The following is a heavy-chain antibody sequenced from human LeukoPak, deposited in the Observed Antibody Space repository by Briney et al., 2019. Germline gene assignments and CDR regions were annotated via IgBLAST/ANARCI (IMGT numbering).Heavy chain of an antibody. CDR2: IRSKAYGGTT. CDR1: GFTFSTYA. CDR3: TRDRTYYDFWSGYLDY. J-gene: IGHJ4*02. Sequence: GGSLRLSCAASGFTFSTYAMSWVRQAPGKGLEWVGFIRSKAYGGTTEYAASVKGRFTISRDDSKSIAYLQMNSLKTEDTAVYYCTRDRTYYDFWSGYLDYWGQGTLVTVSS. D-gene: IGHD3-3*01. V-gene: IGHV3-49*04.